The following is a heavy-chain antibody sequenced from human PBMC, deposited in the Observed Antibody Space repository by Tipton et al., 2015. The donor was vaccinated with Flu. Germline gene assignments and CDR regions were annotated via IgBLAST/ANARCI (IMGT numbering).Heavy chain of an antibody. Sequence: TLSLTCTVSGGSISSSSYHWGWIRQPPGMGLEWIGSVHYSGSTYQNPSLESRVTISVGTSKNQFSLKLSAVTAADTAVYFCARVERGFFDLWGRGTLATVSS. CDR1: GGSISSSSYH. J-gene: IGHJ2*01. V-gene: IGHV4-39*07. CDR3: ARVERGFFDL. D-gene: IGHD3-3*01. CDR2: VHYSGST.